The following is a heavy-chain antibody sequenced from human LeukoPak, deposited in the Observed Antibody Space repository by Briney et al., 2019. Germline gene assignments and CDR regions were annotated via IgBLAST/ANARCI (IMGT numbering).Heavy chain of an antibody. V-gene: IGHV3-21*01. J-gene: IGHJ6*02. D-gene: IGHD4-17*01. Sequence: PGGSLRLSCAASGFTFSSYSMNWVRQAPGKGLEWVSSISSSSSYIYYADSVKGRFTISRDNAKNSLYLQMNSLRAEDTAVYYCARDTAIDYGDYPSFYYYYGMDVWGQGTTVTVSS. CDR1: GFTFSSYS. CDR2: ISSSSSYI. CDR3: ARDTAIDYGDYPSFYYYYGMDV.